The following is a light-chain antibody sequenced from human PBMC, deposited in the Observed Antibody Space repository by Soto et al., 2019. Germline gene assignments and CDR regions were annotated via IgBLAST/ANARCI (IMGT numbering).Light chain of an antibody. CDR3: QQGDSTPYT. CDR2: TTS. V-gene: IGKV1-39*01. J-gene: IGKJ2*01. Sequence: IQMTQSPSSLSASVGDRVTITCRTSQSINTYLNWYQQKPGKAPNLLIYTTSHLHSGVPSRFSGSGSGTDFTLTISSLQPEDFATYFCQQGDSTPYTFGQGTTLEIK. CDR1: QSINTY.